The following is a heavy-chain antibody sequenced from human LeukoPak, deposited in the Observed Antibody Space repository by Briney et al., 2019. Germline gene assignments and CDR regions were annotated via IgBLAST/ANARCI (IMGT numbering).Heavy chain of an antibody. CDR2: ISGSGGST. D-gene: IGHD3-3*01. V-gene: IGHV3-23*01. CDR3: AKRYDFWSGFFDY. CDR1: GFTFSSYA. Sequence: PGGSLRLSCAASGFTFSSYAMSWVRQAPGKGLEWVSAISGSGGSTYYADSVKGRFTISRDNSKNTLYLQMNSLRAEDTAVYHCAKRYDFWSGFFDYWGQGTLVTVSS. J-gene: IGHJ4*02.